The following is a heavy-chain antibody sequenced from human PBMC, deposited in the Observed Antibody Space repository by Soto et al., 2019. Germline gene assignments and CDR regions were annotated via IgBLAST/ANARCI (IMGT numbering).Heavy chain of an antibody. Sequence: QVQLVESGGGVVQPGRSLRLSCAASGFTFSSYGMHWVRQAPGKGLEWVAVIWYDGSNKYYADSVKGRFTISRDNSKNTLYLQMNSLRAEDTAVDYCARDLSGSLYGMDVWGQGTTVTVSS. CDR1: GFTFSSYG. CDR3: ARDLSGSLYGMDV. D-gene: IGHD5-12*01. V-gene: IGHV3-33*01. CDR2: IWYDGSNK. J-gene: IGHJ6*02.